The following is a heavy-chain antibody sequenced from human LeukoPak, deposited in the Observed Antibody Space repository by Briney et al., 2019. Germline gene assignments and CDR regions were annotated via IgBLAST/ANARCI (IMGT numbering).Heavy chain of an antibody. CDR3: AKDGLSWFGELLIDY. CDR2: ISSSSSYI. D-gene: IGHD3-10*01. CDR1: GFTFSSYS. V-gene: IGHV3-21*01. J-gene: IGHJ4*02. Sequence: GGSLRLSCAASGFTFSSYSMNWVRQAPGKGLEWVSSISSSSSYIYYADSVKGRFTISRDNSKNTLYLQMNSLRAGDTAVYYCAKDGLSWFGELLIDYWGQGTLVTVSS.